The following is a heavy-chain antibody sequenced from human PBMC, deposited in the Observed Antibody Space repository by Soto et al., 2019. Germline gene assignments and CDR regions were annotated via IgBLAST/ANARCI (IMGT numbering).Heavy chain of an antibody. CDR3: ARDWEGSSGWLGEFDY. V-gene: IGHV1-46*01. CDR1: GYTFTSYY. J-gene: IGHJ4*02. Sequence: ASVKVSCKASGYTFTSYYMHWVRQAPGQGLEWMGIINPSGGSTSYAQEFQGRVTMTRDTSTSTVYMELSSLRSEDTAVYYCARDWEGSSGWLGEFDYWGQGTLVTVSS. CDR2: INPSGGST. D-gene: IGHD3-22*01.